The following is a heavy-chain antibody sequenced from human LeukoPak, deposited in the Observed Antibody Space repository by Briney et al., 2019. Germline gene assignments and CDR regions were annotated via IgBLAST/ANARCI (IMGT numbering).Heavy chain of an antibody. D-gene: IGHD1-1*01. J-gene: IGHJ4*02. Sequence: GESLKISCKGSGYSFTSYWIGWVRQMPGKGLEWMGIIYPGDSDTRYSPSFQGQVTISADKPISTAYLQWSSLKASDTAMYYCARRGVRLEPEGYYFDYWGQGTLVTVSS. CDR2: IYPGDSDT. CDR3: ARRGVRLEPEGYYFDY. CDR1: GYSFTSYW. V-gene: IGHV5-51*01.